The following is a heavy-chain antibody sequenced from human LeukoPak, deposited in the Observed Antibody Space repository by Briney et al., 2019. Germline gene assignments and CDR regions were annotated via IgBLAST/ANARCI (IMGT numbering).Heavy chain of an antibody. V-gene: IGHV5-51*01. D-gene: IGHD2-21*02. CDR1: GYSFTSYW. J-gene: IGHJ5*02. Sequence: GESLKISCKGSGYSFTSYWIGWVRQMPGKGLEWMGIIYPGDSDTRYSPSFQGQVTISADKSISTAYLQWSSLKASDTAMYYCARQRVVTAGNNWFDPWGQGTLVTVSS. CDR3: ARQRVVTAGNNWFDP. CDR2: IYPGDSDT.